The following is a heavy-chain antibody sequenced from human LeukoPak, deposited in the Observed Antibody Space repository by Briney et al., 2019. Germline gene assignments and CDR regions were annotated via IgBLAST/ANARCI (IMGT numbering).Heavy chain of an antibody. CDR2: FDPEDGEP. D-gene: IGHD5-18*01. CDR3: ATRGYSYGPLGY. J-gene: IGHJ4*02. Sequence: ASVKVSCKVSGYTLTELSMHWVRQAPGKGLEWMGGFDPEDGEPIYAQKFQGRVTMTEDTSTDTAYKALSSLRSEDTAVYYCATRGYSYGPLGYWGQGTLVTVSS. CDR1: GYTLTELS. V-gene: IGHV1-24*01.